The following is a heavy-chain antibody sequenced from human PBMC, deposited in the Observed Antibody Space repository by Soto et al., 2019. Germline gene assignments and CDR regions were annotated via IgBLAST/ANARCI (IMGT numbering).Heavy chain of an antibody. D-gene: IGHD1-26*01. CDR1: GFTFSDYY. Sequence: QVQLVESGGGLVKPGGSLRLSCAASGFTFSDYYMSWIRQAPGKGLEWVSYISRSDNTTFYANSVKGRFTISRDNARNSLYLQMNSLRAEDTAVYYCARDLRDSRSYPEYWGQGTLVTVSS. V-gene: IGHV3-11*01. CDR3: ARDLRDSRSYPEY. CDR2: ISRSDNTT. J-gene: IGHJ4*02.